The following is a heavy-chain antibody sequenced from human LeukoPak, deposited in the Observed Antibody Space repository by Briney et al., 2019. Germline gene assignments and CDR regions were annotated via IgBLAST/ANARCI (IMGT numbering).Heavy chain of an antibody. V-gene: IGHV3-48*04. D-gene: IGHD3-10*01. CDR1: GFTFSTYS. Sequence: GGSLRLSCEASGFTFSTYSMNWVRQAPGKGLGGVAHVSSGSANIYYADSVKGRFTVSRDNARNSLYLQMSSLRVEDTAVYYFARDRGSTTVVRGVNHCWGQGTLVTVSS. CDR3: ARDRGSTTVVRGVNHC. CDR2: VSSGSANI. J-gene: IGHJ4*02.